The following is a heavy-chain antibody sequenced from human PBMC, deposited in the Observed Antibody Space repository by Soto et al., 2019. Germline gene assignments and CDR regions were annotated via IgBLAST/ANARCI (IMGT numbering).Heavy chain of an antibody. D-gene: IGHD2-21*02. CDR2: IYWDDDK. Sequence: SGPTLVNPTQTLTLTCTFSGFSLSTPGVGVGWIRQPPGKALEWLALIYWDDDKRYSPSLKSRLTITKDTSKNQVVLTMTNMDPVDTATYYCIQSRCGGDCLQSYASYYYYGMDVWGQGTTVTVSS. CDR3: IQSRCGGDCLQSYASYYYYGMDV. V-gene: IGHV2-5*02. CDR1: GFSLSTPGVG. J-gene: IGHJ6*02.